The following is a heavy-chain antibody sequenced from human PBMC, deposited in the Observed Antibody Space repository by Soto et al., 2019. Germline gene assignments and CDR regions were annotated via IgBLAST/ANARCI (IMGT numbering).Heavy chain of an antibody. J-gene: IGHJ4*02. CDR2: INTDNGNT. CDR3: ARENGITVTPFDY. V-gene: IGHV1-3*04. CDR1: GYTFTSYA. D-gene: IGHD4-17*01. Sequence: ASVKVTCKASGYTFTSYAMHWVRQAPGQRLEWMGWINTDNGNTKYSQKFQGRVTITRDTSATTAYMELSSLRSEDTAVYYCARENGITVTPFDYWGQGTRVTV.